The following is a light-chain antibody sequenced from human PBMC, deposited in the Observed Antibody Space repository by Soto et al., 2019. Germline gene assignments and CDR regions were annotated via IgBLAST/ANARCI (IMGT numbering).Light chain of an antibody. J-gene: IGKJ2*01. CDR2: GAS. CDR1: QSVNSN. V-gene: IGKV3-15*01. Sequence: EIVMTQSPATLSASPGERATLSCRASQSVNSNLAWYQQKPGQAPRLLIYGASTRATGIPARFSGSGSGTEFTLTISSLQSEDFAVYYCQQYNNWPPRTFGQGTKLEIK. CDR3: QQYNNWPPRT.